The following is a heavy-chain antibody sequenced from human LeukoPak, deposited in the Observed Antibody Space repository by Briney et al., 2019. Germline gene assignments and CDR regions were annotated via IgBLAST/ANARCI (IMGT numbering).Heavy chain of an antibody. CDR1: GFTFSSYS. V-gene: IGHV3-48*01. CDR2: ISSSSSTI. J-gene: IGHJ4*02. D-gene: IGHD3-10*01. Sequence: PGGSLRLSCAASGFTFSSYSMNWVRQAPGKGLEWVSYISSSSSTIYYADSVKGRFTISRDNAKNSLYLQMNSLRAGDTAVYYCARGGGFGELFYFDYWGQGTLVTVSS. CDR3: ARGGGFGELFYFDY.